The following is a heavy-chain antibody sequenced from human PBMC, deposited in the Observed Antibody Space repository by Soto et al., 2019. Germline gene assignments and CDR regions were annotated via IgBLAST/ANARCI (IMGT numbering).Heavy chain of an antibody. CDR1: GFTFSSYW. D-gene: IGHD3-10*01. J-gene: IGHJ4*02. Sequence: EVQLVESGGGLVQPGGSLRLSCAASGFTFSSYWMSWVRQAPGKGREWVANIKEDGSERYYVDSGKGRFTITRDNAKNSRYLQMNRLRAGDTAVYYCARATGADKEDYWGQGTLVTVSS. CDR3: ARATGADKEDY. V-gene: IGHV3-7*04. CDR2: IKEDGSER.